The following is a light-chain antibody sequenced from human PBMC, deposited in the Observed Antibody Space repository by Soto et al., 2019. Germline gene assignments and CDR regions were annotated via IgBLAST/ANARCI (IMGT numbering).Light chain of an antibody. Sequence: EIVLTQSPATLSLPPGERATLSCRASQSVSSYLAWYQQKPGQAPRLLIYDASNRATGIPARFSGSGSGTDFTLTISSLEPEDFAVYYCQQYGNSPQTFGQGTKVHI. J-gene: IGKJ1*01. V-gene: IGKV3-11*01. CDR3: QQYGNSPQT. CDR1: QSVSSY. CDR2: DAS.